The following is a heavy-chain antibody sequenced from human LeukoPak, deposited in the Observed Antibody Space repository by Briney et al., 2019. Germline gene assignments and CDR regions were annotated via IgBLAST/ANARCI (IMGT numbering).Heavy chain of an antibody. V-gene: IGHV1-18*01. Sequence: ASVKVSCKASGYTFTSYGISWVRQAPGQGLEWMGWISAYNGNTNYAQKLQGRVTMTTDTSTSTAYMELRSLRSDDTAAYYCASQAPMGWFDPWGQGTLVTVSS. J-gene: IGHJ5*02. CDR3: ASQAPMGWFDP. D-gene: IGHD3-10*01. CDR2: ISAYNGNT. CDR1: GYTFTSYG.